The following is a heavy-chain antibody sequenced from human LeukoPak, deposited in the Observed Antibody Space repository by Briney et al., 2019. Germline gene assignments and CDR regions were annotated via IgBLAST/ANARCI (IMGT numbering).Heavy chain of an antibody. D-gene: IGHD3-22*01. CDR3: RITMIVVVNRGFDY. CDR2: IHSGSSST. CDR1: GYTFTNYY. V-gene: IGHV1-46*01. Sequence: ASVKVSCKASGYTFTNYYMHWVRQAPGQGLEWMGIIHSGSSSTTYAQKFQGRVTMTRDTSTSTVYMELSSLTSDDTAVYYCRITMIVVVNRGFDYWGQGTLVTVSS. J-gene: IGHJ4*02.